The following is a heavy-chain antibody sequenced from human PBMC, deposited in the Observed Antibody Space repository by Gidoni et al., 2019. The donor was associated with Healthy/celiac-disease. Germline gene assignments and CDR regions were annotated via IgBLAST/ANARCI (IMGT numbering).Heavy chain of an antibody. CDR2: LWFDGSNN. CDR3: ARDMTSIAAAGTPTDY. CDR1: GFNFSREG. V-gene: IGHV3-33*01. D-gene: IGHD6-13*01. J-gene: IGHJ4*02. Sequence: QVQLVESGGGVVQPGRSKRLSCAASGFNFSREGMHWVRQAPGKGLEWVSVLWFDGSNNYSADSVKGRFTISRDNSTNTLYLHMNSLSAEDTAVYYCARDMTSIAAAGTPTDYWGQGTLVTVSS.